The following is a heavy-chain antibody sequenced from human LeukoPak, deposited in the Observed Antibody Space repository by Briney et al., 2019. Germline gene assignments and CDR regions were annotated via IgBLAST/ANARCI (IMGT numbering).Heavy chain of an antibody. J-gene: IGHJ4*02. CDR3: ARDFADYVGYFFFDY. Sequence: GGSLRLSCAASGFTFSSYAMTWVRQAPGKGLEWVSSLSGSAQYADSVKGRFTISRDNSKNTLFLQMNSLRAEDTAVYYCARDFADYVGYFFFDYWGQGTLVTVSS. CDR1: GFTFSSYA. D-gene: IGHD4-17*01. CDR2: LSGSA. V-gene: IGHV3-23*01.